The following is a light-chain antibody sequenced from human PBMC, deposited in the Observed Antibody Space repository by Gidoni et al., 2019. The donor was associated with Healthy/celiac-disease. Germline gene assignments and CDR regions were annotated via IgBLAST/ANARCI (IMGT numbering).Light chain of an antibody. CDR2: DVS. V-gene: IGLV2-14*01. J-gene: IGLJ1*01. CDR1: SSDVGGYNY. Sequence: QSALTQPASVSGSPGQAITISCTGTSSDVGGYNYLSWHQQHPGKAPKLMIYDVSNRPSGVSNRFSGSKSGNTASLTISGLQAEDEADYYCSSYTSSSTYVFGTGTKVTVL. CDR3: SSYTSSSTYV.